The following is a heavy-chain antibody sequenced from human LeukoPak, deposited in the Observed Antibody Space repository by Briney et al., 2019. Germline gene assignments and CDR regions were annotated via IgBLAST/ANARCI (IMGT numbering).Heavy chain of an antibody. CDR2: IGGGGSST. V-gene: IGHV3-23*01. D-gene: IGHD4-11*01. CDR1: GFTFSSYG. Sequence: GGSLRLSCAASGFTFSSYGMSWVRQAPGKGLEWASGIGGGGSSTYYADSVKGRFTISRDNSKNMLYLQMNSLRAEDTALYYCARGSYSISNWGQGTLVTVSS. CDR3: ARGSYSISN. J-gene: IGHJ4*02.